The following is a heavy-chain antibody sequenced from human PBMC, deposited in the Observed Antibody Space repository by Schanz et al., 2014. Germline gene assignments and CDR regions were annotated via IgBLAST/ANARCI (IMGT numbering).Heavy chain of an antibody. Sequence: QVQLVQSGAEMKKPGASVKVSCKASGYTFSTYIVVCVRQAPGQGLEWMGRINPTGGSPTYAQKFQGRGTMTTDKTSITVYMELSSMMSDDTTVYYCATDESPYTSASDVRYFDYWGQGTLVTVSS. J-gene: IGHJ4*02. CDR2: INPTGGSP. CDR3: ATDESPYTSASDVRYFDY. V-gene: IGHV1-46*01. D-gene: IGHD6-6*01. CDR1: GYTFSTYI.